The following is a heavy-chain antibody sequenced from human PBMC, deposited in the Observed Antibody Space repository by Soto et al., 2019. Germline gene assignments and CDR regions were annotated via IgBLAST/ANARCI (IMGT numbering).Heavy chain of an antibody. CDR2: ISSSSSTI. D-gene: IGHD2-15*01. CDR1: GFTFSSYS. CDR3: ARGYCSGRSCYSASDC. Sequence: HPGGSLRLSCAASGFTFSSYSMNWVRQAPGKGPEWVSYISSSSSTIYYADSVKGRFTISRDNAKNSLYLQMSSLRDEDTAVYYCARGYCSGRSCYSASDCWGQGTLVTVSS. J-gene: IGHJ4*02. V-gene: IGHV3-48*02.